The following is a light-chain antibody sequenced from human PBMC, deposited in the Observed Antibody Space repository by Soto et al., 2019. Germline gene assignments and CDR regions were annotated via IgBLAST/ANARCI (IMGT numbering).Light chain of an antibody. V-gene: IGKV3-20*01. J-gene: IGKJ4*01. CDR2: GAS. Sequence: EIVLTQSPGTLSLSPGQRATLSCRASESISRDYLAWYQQRLGQAPRLLIYGASSGATGIPDRFSGSGSGTDFTLTISRLEPEDFEIYYCQQYGSSPFTFGEGTKVDIX. CDR1: ESISRDY. CDR3: QQYGSSPFT.